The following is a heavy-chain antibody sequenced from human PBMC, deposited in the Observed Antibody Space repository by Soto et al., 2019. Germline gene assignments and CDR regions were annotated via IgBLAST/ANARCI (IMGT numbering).Heavy chain of an antibody. CDR1: GFKFSNYA. V-gene: IGHV3-23*01. CDR3: AKYRRAGGNSALYFDF. J-gene: IGHJ5*01. D-gene: IGHD3-16*01. CDR2: ISATGGGT. Sequence: GGSLRLSCAASGFKFSNYAMSWVRQAPGKGLEWVSLISATGGGTYYADSVKGRFTISRDNSHNTLYLQVHSLTAEDTAVYYCAKYRRAGGNSALYFDFWGQGAQVTVSP.